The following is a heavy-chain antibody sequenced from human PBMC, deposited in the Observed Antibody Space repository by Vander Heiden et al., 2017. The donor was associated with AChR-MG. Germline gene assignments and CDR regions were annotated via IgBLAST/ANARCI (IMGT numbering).Heavy chain of an antibody. J-gene: IGHJ6*02. Sequence: QVQLVESGGGVVQPGRSLRLPCAASGFSCSSYGMHWVRQAPGKGLKWVAVISYDGSNKYYADSVKGRFTISRDNSKNTLYLQMNSLGAEDTAVYYCAKDFGARYGMDIWGQGTTVTVSS. CDR1: GFSCSSYG. V-gene: IGHV3-30*18. D-gene: IGHD3-10*01. CDR2: ISYDGSNK. CDR3: AKDFGARYGMDI.